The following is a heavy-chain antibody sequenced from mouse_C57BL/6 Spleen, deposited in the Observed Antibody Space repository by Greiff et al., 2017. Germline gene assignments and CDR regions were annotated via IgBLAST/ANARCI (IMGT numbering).Heavy chain of an antibody. CDR2: IDPETGGT. D-gene: IGHD1-1*01. Sequence: VQLQQSGAELVRPGASVTLSCKASGYTFTDYEMHWVKQTPVQGLEWIGAIDPETGGTAYNQKFKGKAILTADKSSSTAYIELRSLTSEDSAVYYCTRSQFITTVVATGYFDVWGTGTTVTVSS. CDR1: GYTFTDYE. J-gene: IGHJ1*03. V-gene: IGHV1-15*01. CDR3: TRSQFITTVVATGYFDV.